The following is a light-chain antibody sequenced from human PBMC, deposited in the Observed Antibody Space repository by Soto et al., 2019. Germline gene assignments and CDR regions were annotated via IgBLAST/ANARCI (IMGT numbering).Light chain of an antibody. V-gene: IGLV1-47*01. Sequence: QSVLTQAPSASGTPGQRVTISCSGSSSDIGSNYVYWYQQLPGTAPKLLIYRNNQRPSGVPDRFSGSKSGTSASLAISGLRSEDEAEYFCAAWDDSLSGRGVFGGGTKLTVL. CDR1: SSDIGSNY. J-gene: IGLJ2*01. CDR3: AAWDDSLSGRGV. CDR2: RNN.